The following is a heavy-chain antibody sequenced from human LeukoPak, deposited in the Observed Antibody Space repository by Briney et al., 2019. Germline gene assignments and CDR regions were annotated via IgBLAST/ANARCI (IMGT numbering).Heavy chain of an antibody. V-gene: IGHV3-11*01. Sequence: TGGSLRLSCAASGFTFSDYYMSWIRQAPGKGLEWVSYISSSGSTIYYADSVKGRFTISRDNAKNSLYLQMNSLRAEDTAVYYCARDRRLFWSGYYTHYYYGMDVWGQGTTVTVSS. CDR1: GFTFSDYY. CDR3: ARDRRLFWSGYYTHYYYGMDV. J-gene: IGHJ6*02. D-gene: IGHD3-3*01. CDR2: ISSSGSTI.